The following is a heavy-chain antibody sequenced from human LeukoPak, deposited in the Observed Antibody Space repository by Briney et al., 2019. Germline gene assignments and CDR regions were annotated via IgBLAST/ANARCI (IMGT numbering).Heavy chain of an antibody. J-gene: IGHJ2*01. V-gene: IGHV4-34*01. CDR2: INHSGST. D-gene: IGHD2-2*02. CDR3: ASRRNCSSTSCYTRDWYFDL. Sequence: SETLSLTCAVYGGSFSGYYWSWIRQPPGKGLEWIGEINHSGSTNYNPSLKSRVTISVDTSKNQFSLKLSSVTAADTAVYYCASRRNCSSTSCYTRDWYFDLWGRGTLVTVSS. CDR1: GGSFSGYY.